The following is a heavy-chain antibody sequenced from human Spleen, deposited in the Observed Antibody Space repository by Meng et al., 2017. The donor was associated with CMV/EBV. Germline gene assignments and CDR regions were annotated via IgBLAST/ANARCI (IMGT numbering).Heavy chain of an antibody. D-gene: IGHD4-23*01. CDR2: IAYGGST. V-gene: IGHV4-61*01. CDR3: ARVPIRGGGNSWRDAFDI. Sequence: SETLSLTCAVSRGSVSSISYYWSWIRQPPGKGLEWIGYIAYGGSTIYNPSLKSRVTISVDTSKNQFSLKLSSVTAADTAVYYCARVPIRGGGNSWRDAFDIWGQGTMVTVSS. J-gene: IGHJ3*02. CDR1: RGSVSSISYY.